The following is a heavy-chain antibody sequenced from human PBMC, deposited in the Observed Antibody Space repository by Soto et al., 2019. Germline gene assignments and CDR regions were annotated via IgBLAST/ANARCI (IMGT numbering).Heavy chain of an antibody. D-gene: IGHD3-16*02. J-gene: IGHJ6*04. Sequence: PSETLSLTCAVSGYSISSGYYWGWIRQPPGKGLEWIGSIYHSGSTYYNPSLKSRVTISVDTSKNQFSLKLSSVTAADTAVYYCARGPGVWGSYRSENYYYGMDVWGEGTTVTVSS. CDR3: ARGPGVWGSYRSENYYYGMDV. CDR1: GYSISSGYY. V-gene: IGHV4-38-2*01. CDR2: IYHSGST.